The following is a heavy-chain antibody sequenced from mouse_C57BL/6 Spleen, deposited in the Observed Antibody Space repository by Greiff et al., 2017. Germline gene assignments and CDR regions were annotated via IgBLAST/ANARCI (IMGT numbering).Heavy chain of an antibody. V-gene: IGHV5-9*01. J-gene: IGHJ3*01. D-gene: IGHD2-3*01. Sequence: EVKVVESGGGLVKPGGSLKLSCAASGFTFSSYTMSWVRQTPEKRLEWVATISGGGGNTYYPDSVKGRFTISRDNAKNTLYLQMSSLRSEDTALYYCARHGGGYSFAYWGQGTLVTVSA. CDR3: ARHGGGYSFAY. CDR2: ISGGGGNT. CDR1: GFTFSSYT.